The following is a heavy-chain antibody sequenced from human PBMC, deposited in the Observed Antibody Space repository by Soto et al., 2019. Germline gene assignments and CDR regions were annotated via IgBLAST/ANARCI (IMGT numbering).Heavy chain of an antibody. CDR1: GYTFTSYG. Sequence: ASVKVSCKASGYTFTSYGISWVRQAPGQGLEWMGWISAYNGSTNYAQKLQGRVTMTTDASTSTAYMEPRSLRSDDTAVYYCARALLRYFDWVNWFDPWGQGTLVTVSS. CDR3: ARALLRYFDWVNWFDP. V-gene: IGHV1-18*04. CDR2: ISAYNGST. D-gene: IGHD3-9*01. J-gene: IGHJ5*02.